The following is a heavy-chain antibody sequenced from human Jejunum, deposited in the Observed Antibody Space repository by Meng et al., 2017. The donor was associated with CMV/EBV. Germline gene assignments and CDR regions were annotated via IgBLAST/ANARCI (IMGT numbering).Heavy chain of an antibody. J-gene: IGHJ6*02. D-gene: IGHD3-9*01. CDR2: INSGGSET. Sequence: AMTWVRQAPGKGLEWVSVINSGGSETKYEDSVKGRFTISRDNYKNTVYLQMNSLRAEDTAVYYCARWSQWYYDIYTGYNFYGMDVWGQGTTVTVSS. CDR1: A. V-gene: IGHV3-23*03. CDR3: ARWSQWYYDIYTGYNFYGMDV.